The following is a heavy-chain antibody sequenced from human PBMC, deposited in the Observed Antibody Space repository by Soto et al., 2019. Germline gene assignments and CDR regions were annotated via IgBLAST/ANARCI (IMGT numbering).Heavy chain of an antibody. CDR1: GGTFSSYA. Sequence: SVKVSCKASGGTFSSYAISWVRQAPGQGLEWMGGIIPIFGTANYAQKFQGRVTITADESTSTAYMELSSLRSEDTAVYYCARELRAYYYDSSGYYKTDAFDIWGQGTMVTVSS. D-gene: IGHD3-22*01. J-gene: IGHJ3*02. V-gene: IGHV1-69*13. CDR3: ARELRAYYYDSSGYYKTDAFDI. CDR2: IIPIFGTA.